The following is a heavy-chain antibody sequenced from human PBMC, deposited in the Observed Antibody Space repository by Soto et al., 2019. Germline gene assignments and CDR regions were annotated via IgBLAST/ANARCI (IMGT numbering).Heavy chain of an antibody. CDR2: IIPMFGTT. D-gene: IGHD6-6*01. J-gene: IGHJ6*02. CDR1: GGTLSSLA. V-gene: IGHV1-69*06. CDR3: AKWRLVADHLRNYAVDV. Sequence: QVQLVQSGAEVKKPGSSVKVSCKASGGTLSSLAISWVRQAPGQGLEWMGGIIPMFGTTNYAQKFQGKVTITADTSTNTAYVERSRLRPEDTAMYYCAKWRLVADHLRNYAVDVWGQGTAVTVSS.